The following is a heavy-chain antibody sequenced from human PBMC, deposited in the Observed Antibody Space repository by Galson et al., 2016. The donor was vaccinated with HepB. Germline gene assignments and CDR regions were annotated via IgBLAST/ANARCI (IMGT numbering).Heavy chain of an antibody. CDR1: GFTFSNYG. D-gene: IGHD3-3*01. CDR3: ASKEWTSKSHYFYGLDV. V-gene: IGHV3-30*03. Sequence: SLRLSCAASGFTFSNYGMHWVRQAPGKGLEWVAAISYHGSNIYYGDSVKGRITISRDKSKNQFALRLASVTAADTAVYFCASKEWTSKSHYFYGLDVWGQGTTVIVSS. J-gene: IGHJ6*01. CDR2: ISYHGSNI.